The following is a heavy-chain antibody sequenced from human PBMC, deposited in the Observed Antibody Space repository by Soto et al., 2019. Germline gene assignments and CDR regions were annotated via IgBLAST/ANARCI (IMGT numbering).Heavy chain of an antibody. D-gene: IGHD3-9*01. Sequence: QLQLQESGPGLVKPSETLSLTCTVSGGSISSSSYYWGWIRQPPGKGLEWIGSIYYTGSTYYNPSLKSRVTISIDTSKNQFSLKLSSVTAADTAVYYCARETGRTDFFDYWGQGTLVTVSS. CDR2: IYYTGST. CDR1: GGSISSSSYY. J-gene: IGHJ4*02. CDR3: ARETGRTDFFDY. V-gene: IGHV4-39*02.